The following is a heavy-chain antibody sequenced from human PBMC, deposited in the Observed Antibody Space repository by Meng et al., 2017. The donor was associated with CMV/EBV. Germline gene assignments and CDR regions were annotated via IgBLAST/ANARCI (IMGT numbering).Heavy chain of an antibody. CDR3: ARDSNCSGGSCCSRDYYGMDV. CDR2: IYYSGST. Sequence: SETLSLTCTVSGGSISSYYWSWIRQPPGKGLEWIGYIYYSGSTNYNPSLKSRVTISVDTSKNQFSLKLSSVTAADTAVYYCARDSNCSGGSCCSRDYYGMDVWGQGTTVTVSS. CDR1: GGSISSYY. V-gene: IGHV4-59*01. D-gene: IGHD2-15*01. J-gene: IGHJ6*02.